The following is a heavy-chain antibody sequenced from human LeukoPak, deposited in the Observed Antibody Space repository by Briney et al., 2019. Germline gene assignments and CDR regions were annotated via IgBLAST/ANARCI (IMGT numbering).Heavy chain of an antibody. D-gene: IGHD6-13*01. V-gene: IGHV3-30*02. Sequence: GGSLRLSCAASGFTFSSYWMSWVRQAPGKGLEWVAFIRYDGSNKYYADSVKGRFTISRDNSKNTLYLQMNSLRAEDTAVYYCAKDQSSSWYITGNEYYFDYWGQGTLVTVSS. CDR3: AKDQSSSWYITGNEYYFDY. CDR1: GFTFSSYW. CDR2: IRYDGSNK. J-gene: IGHJ4*02.